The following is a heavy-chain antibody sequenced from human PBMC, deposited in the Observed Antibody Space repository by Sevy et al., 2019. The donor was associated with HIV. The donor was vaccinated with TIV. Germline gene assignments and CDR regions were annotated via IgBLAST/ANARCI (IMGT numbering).Heavy chain of an antibody. Sequence: ASVKVSCKASGYTFTSYGISWVRQAPGQGLEWMGWISAYNGNTNYAQMLQGRVTMTTDTSTSTAYMELRSLRSDDTAVYYCARDVQPAVAGYYYYYGMDVWGQGTTVTVSS. J-gene: IGHJ6*02. D-gene: IGHD6-19*01. V-gene: IGHV1-18*01. CDR3: ARDVQPAVAGYYYYYGMDV. CDR2: ISAYNGNT. CDR1: GYTFTSYG.